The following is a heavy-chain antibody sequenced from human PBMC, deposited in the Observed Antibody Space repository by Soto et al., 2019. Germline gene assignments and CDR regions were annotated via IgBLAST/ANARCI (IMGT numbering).Heavy chain of an antibody. CDR1: GFTFSNYA. D-gene: IGHD3-10*01. V-gene: IGHV3-30-3*01. J-gene: IGHJ4*02. Sequence: GGSLRLSCAPSGFTFSNYAMHWVRQAPGKGLEWVAVISYDGSNKYYADSVKGRFTISRDNSKNTLYLQMNSLRAEDTAVYYCSRVDPGETSPFDHWGQGTLVTVSS. CDR3: SRVDPGETSPFDH. CDR2: ISYDGSNK.